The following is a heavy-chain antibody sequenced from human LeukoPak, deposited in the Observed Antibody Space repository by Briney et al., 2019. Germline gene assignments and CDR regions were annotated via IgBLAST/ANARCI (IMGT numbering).Heavy chain of an antibody. J-gene: IGHJ3*02. Sequence: PGGSLRLSCAASGFTFSSFGIHWVRQAPGKGLEWVAVISYDGINKYYADSVKGRFTISRDNSKNTLYLQMNSLRAEDTAMYYCARDCILRGYDAFDIWGQGTLVTVSS. D-gene: IGHD6-25*01. CDR2: ISYDGINK. V-gene: IGHV3-30*19. CDR3: ARDCILRGYDAFDI. CDR1: GFTFSSFG.